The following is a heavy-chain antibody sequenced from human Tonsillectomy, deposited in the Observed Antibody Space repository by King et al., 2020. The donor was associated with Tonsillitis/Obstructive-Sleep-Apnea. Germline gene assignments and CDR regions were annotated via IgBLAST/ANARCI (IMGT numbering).Heavy chain of an antibody. CDR1: GGSIGPYY. J-gene: IGHJ3*02. D-gene: IGHD3-22*01. CDR2: IYTSGNT. CDR3: ARVHYYDSLHPFDI. Sequence: VQLQESGPGLVKPSETLSLTCSVSGGSIGPYYWSWIRQPAGKGLEWIGRIYTSGNTNYNPSLKSRVTMSVDTSKNQFSLKLSSVTAADTAVYYCARVHYYDSLHPFDIWGPGTMVTVSS. V-gene: IGHV4-4*07.